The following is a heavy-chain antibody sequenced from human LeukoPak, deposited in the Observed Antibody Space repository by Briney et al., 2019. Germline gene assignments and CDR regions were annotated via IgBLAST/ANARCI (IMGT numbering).Heavy chain of an antibody. D-gene: IGHD5-12*01. V-gene: IGHV3-7*05. J-gene: IGHJ4*02. CDR2: IKQDGSET. CDR3: AREERVATTTIDY. Sequence: GGSLRLSCVASGFTFSSYWMSWVRQAPGKGLEWVANIKQDGSETYYVDSVKGRFTISRDNAKNSLFLQMISLRADDTAVYYCAREERVATTTIDYWGQGTLVTVSS. CDR1: GFTFSSYW.